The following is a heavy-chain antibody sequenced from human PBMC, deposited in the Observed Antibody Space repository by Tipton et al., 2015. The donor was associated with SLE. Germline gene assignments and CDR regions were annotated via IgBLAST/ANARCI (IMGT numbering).Heavy chain of an antibody. Sequence: TLSLTCTVSGGSTARGDFYWVCIRHPLGKGLEWIGYLYYSGRTSYNPSLKSRVTLSVDTSKNQFSLKLSSGTAADKAVYYCARTRLDSSGYYTLEAFDIWGHWTMVTVST. V-gene: IGHV4-30-4*01. J-gene: IGHJ3*02. CDR2: LYYSGRT. CDR3: ARTRLDSSGYYTLEAFDI. D-gene: IGHD3-22*01. CDR1: GGSTARGDFY.